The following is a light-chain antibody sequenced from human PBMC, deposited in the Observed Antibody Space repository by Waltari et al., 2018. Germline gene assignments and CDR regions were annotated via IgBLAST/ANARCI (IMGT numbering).Light chain of an antibody. CDR2: WAS. CDR1: QSVYTSYNKND. J-gene: IGKJ1*01. Sequence: DIVMTQSPDSLAVSLGERATINCRSSQSVYTSYNKNDLAWYQQKPGQPPKLLIYWASTRESGVPDRFSGSGSGTDFTLTISRLQAEDVAVYYCDQYYEVPWTFGQGTKVE. CDR3: DQYYEVPWT. V-gene: IGKV4-1*01.